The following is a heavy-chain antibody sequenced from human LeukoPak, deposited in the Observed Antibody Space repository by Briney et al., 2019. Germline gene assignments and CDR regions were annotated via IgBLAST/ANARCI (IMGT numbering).Heavy chain of an antibody. D-gene: IGHD5-12*01. CDR2: INPNSGGT. CDR3: AREAFDSGYDLVGHLDY. V-gene: IGHV1-2*02. Sequence: ASVKVSCKASGYTFTGYYMHWVRQAPGQGLEWMGWINPNSGGTNYAQKLQGRVTMTRDTSISTAYMELSRLRSDDTAVYYCAREAFDSGYDLVGHLDYWGQGTLVTVSS. J-gene: IGHJ4*02. CDR1: GYTFTGYY.